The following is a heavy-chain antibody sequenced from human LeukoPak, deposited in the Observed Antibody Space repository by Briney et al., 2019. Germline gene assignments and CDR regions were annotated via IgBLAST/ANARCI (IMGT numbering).Heavy chain of an antibody. CDR1: GGTFSSYA. V-gene: IGHV1-69*04. CDR3: ARDRLRYFDGSGY. D-gene: IGHD3-9*01. J-gene: IGHJ4*02. Sequence: SVKVSCKASGGTFSSYAISWVRQAPGQGLEWMGRIIPILGIANYAQKFQGRVTITADKSTSTAYMELSSLRSEDTAVYYCARDRLRYFDGSGYWGQGTLVTVSS. CDR2: IIPILGIA.